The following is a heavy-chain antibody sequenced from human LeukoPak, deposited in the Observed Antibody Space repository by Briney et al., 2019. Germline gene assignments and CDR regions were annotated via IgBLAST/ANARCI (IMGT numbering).Heavy chain of an antibody. V-gene: IGHV1-69*13. CDR3: ARYGMVATLDYYGMDV. CDR1: GGTFSSYA. CDR2: IIPIFGTA. D-gene: IGHD5-12*01. J-gene: IGHJ6*02. Sequence: SVKVSCRASGGTFSSYAISWVRQAPGQGLEWMGGIIPIFGTANYAQKFQGRVTITADESTSTAYMELSSLRSEDTAVYYCARYGMVATLDYYGMDVWGQGTTVTVSS.